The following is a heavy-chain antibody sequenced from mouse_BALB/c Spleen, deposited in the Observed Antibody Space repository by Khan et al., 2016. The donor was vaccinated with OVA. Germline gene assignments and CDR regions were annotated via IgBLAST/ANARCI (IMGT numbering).Heavy chain of an antibody. Sequence: EVQLVESGGGLVKPGGSLKLSCAASGFTFSDYYMYWVRQTPEKRLEWVATISDGGTYTYYPDSVKGRFTISRDNAKNNLYLQMRSLKYEETAAYYCARGGYGAFAFWGQGTLLTVSA. CDR1: GFTFSDYY. CDR3: ARGGYGAFAF. D-gene: IGHD2-14*01. J-gene: IGHJ3*01. CDR2: ISDGGTYT. V-gene: IGHV5-4*02.